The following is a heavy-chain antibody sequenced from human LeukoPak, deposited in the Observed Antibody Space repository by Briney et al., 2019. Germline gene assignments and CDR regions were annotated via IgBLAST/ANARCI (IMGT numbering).Heavy chain of an antibody. J-gene: IGHJ4*02. CDR1: GFTFSSYA. Sequence: GGSLRLSCAASGFTFSSYAMSWVRQAPGKGLGWVSAISGSGGSTYYADSVKGRFTISRDNSKNTLYLQMNSLRAEDTAVYYCAATWEDTFDYWGQGTLVTVSS. D-gene: IGHD1-26*01. V-gene: IGHV3-23*01. CDR2: ISGSGGST. CDR3: AATWEDTFDY.